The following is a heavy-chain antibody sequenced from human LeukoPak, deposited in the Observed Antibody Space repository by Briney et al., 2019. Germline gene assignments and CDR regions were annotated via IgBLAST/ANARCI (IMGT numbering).Heavy chain of an antibody. D-gene: IGHD3-10*01. CDR3: ARHGGSESLFDY. CDR2: IFYSGIT. CDR1: GDSVRSYY. Sequence: PSETLSLTCTVSGDSVRSYYWSWIRQPSGKGLEWIGYIFYSGITNYNPSLKSRVTISVDTSKNQFSLKLSSVTAADTAVYYCARHGGSESLFDYWGQGTLVTVSS. J-gene: IGHJ4*02. V-gene: IGHV4-59*08.